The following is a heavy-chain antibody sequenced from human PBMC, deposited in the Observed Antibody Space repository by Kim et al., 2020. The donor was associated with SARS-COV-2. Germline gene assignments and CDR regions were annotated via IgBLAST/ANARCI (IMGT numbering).Heavy chain of an antibody. CDR2: ISYSGSTT. Sequence: GGSLRLSCGASGVFSTYGMNWVRQAPGKGLEWVSYISYSGSTTYYADPVKGRFTISRDNAKNSLYLQMNSLRDEDTAVYYCARGGSESWSLGYWGQGTLVTVSS. CDR1: GVFSTYG. D-gene: IGHD1-26*01. CDR3: ARGGSESWSLGY. V-gene: IGHV3-48*02. J-gene: IGHJ4*02.